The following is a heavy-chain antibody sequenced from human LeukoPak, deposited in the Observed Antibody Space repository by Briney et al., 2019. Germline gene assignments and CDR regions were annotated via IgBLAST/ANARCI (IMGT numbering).Heavy chain of an antibody. Sequence: ASVKVSCKVSGYTLTELSIHWVRQAPGKGLEWTGGFDPEDGETIYAQKFQGRVTMTEDTSTDTAYMELSSLRSEDTAVYYCATGLRRTLYYCYGMDVWGQGTTVTVSS. CDR2: FDPEDGET. CDR1: GYTLTELS. V-gene: IGHV1-24*01. D-gene: IGHD4-17*01. J-gene: IGHJ6*02. CDR3: ATGLRRTLYYCYGMDV.